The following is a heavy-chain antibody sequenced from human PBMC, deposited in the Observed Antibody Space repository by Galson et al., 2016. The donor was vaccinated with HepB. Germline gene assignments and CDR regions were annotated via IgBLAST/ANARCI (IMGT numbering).Heavy chain of an antibody. V-gene: IGHV3-48*02. Sequence: SLRLSCAASGFTFSSYSMNWVRRAPGKGLEWVSYTSSASSTIYYADSVKGRFTISRDNAKNSLYLQMNSLRDEDTAVYYCAREKTATIDYWGQETLVTVSS. D-gene: IGHD5-18*01. CDR2: TSSASSTI. CDR3: AREKTATIDY. CDR1: GFTFSSYS. J-gene: IGHJ4*02.